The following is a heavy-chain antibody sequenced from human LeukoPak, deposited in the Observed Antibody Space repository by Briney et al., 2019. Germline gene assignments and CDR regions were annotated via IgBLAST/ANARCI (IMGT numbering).Heavy chain of an antibody. CDR3: ARDLGWRDSSGSSDY. D-gene: IGHD3-22*01. Sequence: ASVKVSCKASGYTFTSCDINWVRQAPGQGLEWMGWISAYNGNTNYAQKLQGRVTMTTDTSTSTAYMELRSLRSDDTAVYYCARDLGWRDSSGSSDYWGQGTLVTVSS. CDR1: GYTFTSCD. V-gene: IGHV1-18*01. CDR2: ISAYNGNT. J-gene: IGHJ4*02.